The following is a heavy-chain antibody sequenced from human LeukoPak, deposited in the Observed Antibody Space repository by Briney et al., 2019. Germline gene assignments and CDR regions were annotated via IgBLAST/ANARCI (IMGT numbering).Heavy chain of an antibody. CDR2: IKQDGSEK. CDR3: ARDLYYYDSSGYYFDY. D-gene: IGHD3-22*01. Sequence: PGGSLRLSCAASGFTFSSYWMSWVRQAPGKGLEWVANIKQDGSEKYYVDSVKGRFTISRDNAKNSMYLQMNSLRAEDTAVYYCARDLYYYDSSGYYFDYWGQGTLVTVSS. CDR1: GFTFSSYW. J-gene: IGHJ4*02. V-gene: IGHV3-7*01.